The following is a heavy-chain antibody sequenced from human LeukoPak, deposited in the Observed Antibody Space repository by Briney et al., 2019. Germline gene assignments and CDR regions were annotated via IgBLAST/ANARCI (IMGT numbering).Heavy chain of an antibody. D-gene: IGHD3-10*01. CDR2: IYTSGST. V-gene: IGHV4-61*02. Sequence: PSQTLSLTCTVSGGSISSGSYYWSWIRQPAGKGLEWIGRIYTSGSTNYNLSLKSRVTISVDTSKNQFSLKLSSVTAADTAVYYCARDQLYYGSGSYYNFAHYGMDVWGKGTTVTVSS. J-gene: IGHJ6*04. CDR3: ARDQLYYGSGSYYNFAHYGMDV. CDR1: GGSISSGSYY.